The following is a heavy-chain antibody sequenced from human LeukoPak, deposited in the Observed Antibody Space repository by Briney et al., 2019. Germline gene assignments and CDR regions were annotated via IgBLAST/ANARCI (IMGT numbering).Heavy chain of an antibody. CDR3: ARGQDCSSTSCYKRRFDP. V-gene: IGHV4-61*02. CDR2: IYTSGST. D-gene: IGHD2-2*02. J-gene: IGHJ5*02. Sequence: SETLSLTCTVSGGSISSGSYYWSWIRQPAGKGLEWIGRIYTSGSTNYNPSLKSRVTISVDTSKNQFSLKLSSVTAADTAVYYCARGQDCSSTSCYKRRFDPWGQGTLVTVSS. CDR1: GGSISSGSYY.